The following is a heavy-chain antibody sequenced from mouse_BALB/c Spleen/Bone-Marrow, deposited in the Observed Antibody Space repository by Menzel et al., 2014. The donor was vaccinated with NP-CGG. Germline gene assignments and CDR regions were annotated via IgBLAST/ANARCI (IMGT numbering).Heavy chain of an antibody. D-gene: IGHD2-4*01. J-gene: IGHJ3*01. Sequence: EVKLVESGGGLVKSGGFLKLSCAASGFSFSNYGMSWVRQTPEKRLEWVATISGDGRYTFYSDSVKGRFTISRDNAKNNLYLQLSSLRSEDTALYYCARHAYYDQTEVSFVYWGQGTLVTVSA. CDR2: ISGDGRYT. V-gene: IGHV5-9-2*01. CDR1: GFSFSNYG. CDR3: ARHAYYDQTEVSFVY.